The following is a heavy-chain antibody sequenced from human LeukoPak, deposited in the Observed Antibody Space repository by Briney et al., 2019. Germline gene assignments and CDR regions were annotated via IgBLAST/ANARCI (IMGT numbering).Heavy chain of an antibody. CDR1: GYSISSGYY. J-gene: IGHJ6*03. CDR2: IYHSGST. CDR3: ARWGGSYLGYYYYMDV. Sequence: KPSETLSLTCTVSGYSISSGYYWGWIRQPPGKGLEWIGSIYHSGSTYYNPSLKSRVTISVDTSKNQFSLKLSSVTAADTAVYYCARWGGSYLGYYYYMDVWGKGTTVTVSS. D-gene: IGHD1-26*01. V-gene: IGHV4-38-2*02.